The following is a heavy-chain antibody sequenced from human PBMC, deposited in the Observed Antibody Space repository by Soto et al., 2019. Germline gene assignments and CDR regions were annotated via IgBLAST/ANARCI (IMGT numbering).Heavy chain of an antibody. V-gene: IGHV1-8*01. J-gene: IGHJ5*02. Sequence: QVQLVQSGAEVKKPGASVKVSCKASGYSFTSYDINWVRQATGQGLEWMGWMNPNSGNTGYAQKFQGRVTMDRNTSTRTAYMEMSSLRSEDTAVYYCARVRIVLEPPTKNWVDPWGQGTLVPVSS. CDR3: ARVRIVLEPPTKNWVDP. CDR1: GYSFTSYD. CDR2: MNPNSGNT. D-gene: IGHD2-15*01.